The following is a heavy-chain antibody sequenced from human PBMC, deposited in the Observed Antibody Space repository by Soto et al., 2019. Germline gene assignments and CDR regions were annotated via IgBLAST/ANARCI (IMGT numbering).Heavy chain of an antibody. V-gene: IGHV4-39*07. J-gene: IGHJ5*02. CDR2: IYYSGST. D-gene: IGHD2-15*01. CDR3: ARDNPVGYCSGGSCSSNWFDP. CDR1: GGSISSSSYY. Sequence: SETLSLTCTVSGGSISSSSYYWGWIRQPPGKGLEWIGSIYYSGSTYYNPSLKSRVTISVDTSKNQFSLKLSSVTAADTAVYYCARDNPVGYCSGGSCSSNWFDPWGQGTLVTVSS.